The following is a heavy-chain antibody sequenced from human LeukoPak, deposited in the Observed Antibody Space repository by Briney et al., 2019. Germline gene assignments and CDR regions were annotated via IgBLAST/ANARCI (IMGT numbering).Heavy chain of an antibody. CDR2: IYPGDSDT. D-gene: IGHD6-25*01. CDR3: ARRPHYSSGLWYFDY. V-gene: IGHV5-51*01. Sequence: GESLKISCKSSGYSFTRYWIGWVRQMPGKGLEWMGIIYPGDSDTRYSPSFQGQVTTSADKSISTAYLQWSSLQASDTAMYFCARRPHYSSGLWYFDYWGQGTLVTVSS. J-gene: IGHJ4*02. CDR1: GYSFTRYW.